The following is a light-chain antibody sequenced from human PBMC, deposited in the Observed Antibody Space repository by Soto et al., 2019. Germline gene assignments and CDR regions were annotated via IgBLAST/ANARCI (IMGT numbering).Light chain of an antibody. Sequence: QSVLTQPASVSGSPGQSITISCTGTSSDVGGYNCVSWYQQHPGKAPKLMIYEVSHRPSGVSDRFSGSKSDNTASLTISGLQAEDEADYYCSSYTSSSTYVFGTGTKVTVL. CDR3: SSYTSSSTYV. J-gene: IGLJ1*01. CDR2: EVS. CDR1: SSDVGGYNC. V-gene: IGLV2-14*01.